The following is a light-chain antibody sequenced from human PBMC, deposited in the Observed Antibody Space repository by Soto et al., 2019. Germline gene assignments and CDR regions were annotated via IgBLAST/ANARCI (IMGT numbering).Light chain of an antibody. CDR3: SSYTSSATLEV. J-gene: IGLJ1*01. Sequence: QSALTQPASVSGSPGQSITISCTGTRSDVGGYNFVSWHQQFPGKAPKLMIYEVRNRPSGISNRFSGSKSGNTASLTISGLQAEDEADYYCSSYTSSATLEVFGTGTKLTVL. CDR1: RSDVGGYNF. V-gene: IGLV2-14*01. CDR2: EVR.